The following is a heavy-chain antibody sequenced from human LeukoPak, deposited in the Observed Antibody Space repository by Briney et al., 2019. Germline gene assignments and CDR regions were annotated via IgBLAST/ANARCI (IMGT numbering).Heavy chain of an antibody. D-gene: IGHD2-21*02. CDR2: IIPILGIA. CDR1: GGTFSSYA. V-gene: IGHV1-69*04. Sequence: GSSVKVSGKASGGTFSSYAISWVRQAPGQGLEWMGRIIPILGIANYAQKFQGRVTITADKSTSTAYMELSSLRSEDTAVYYCARDSDYCGGDCSSFDYWGQGTLVTVSS. CDR3: ARDSDYCGGDCSSFDY. J-gene: IGHJ4*02.